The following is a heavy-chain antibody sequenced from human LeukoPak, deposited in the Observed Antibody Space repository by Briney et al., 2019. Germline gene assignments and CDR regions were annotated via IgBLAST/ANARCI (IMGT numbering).Heavy chain of an antibody. D-gene: IGHD2-2*01. Sequence: PGGALRLSCAASGFTFSSYRMHWVRQAPGKGLVCVSHIICDGSSTRYADSVKGRFTISRDNTKNTVYLQMNSLRAEDTAVYYCAINVVVPYGMDVWGQGTTVTVS. CDR3: AINVVVPYGMDV. CDR1: GFTFSSYR. V-gene: IGHV3-74*01. J-gene: IGHJ6*02. CDR2: IICDGSST.